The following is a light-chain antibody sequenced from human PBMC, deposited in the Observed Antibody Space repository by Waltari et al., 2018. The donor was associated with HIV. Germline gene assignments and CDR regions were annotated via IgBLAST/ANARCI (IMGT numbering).Light chain of an antibody. V-gene: IGLV1-47*01. J-gene: IGLJ3*02. CDR3: ESRDESLSADV. CDR1: SSNIGSNY. Sequence: QSVLTQPPSASGTPGQRVTISCFGCSSNIGSNYVYWYQQLPGTAPKLLIYRNNQRPSGIPARFSGSKSGTSGSLAISGVRSEDEADYYCESRDESLSADVFGGGTKVTVL. CDR2: RNN.